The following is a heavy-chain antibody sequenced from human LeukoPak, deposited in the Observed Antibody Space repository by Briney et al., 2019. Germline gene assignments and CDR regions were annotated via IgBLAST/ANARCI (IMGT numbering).Heavy chain of an antibody. Sequence: GGSLRLSCAASGFSVSSNYMSWVRQTPGKGLEWVSGIYSGGHIYYADSVKGRFTISRDNSKNTLYLQMNSLRAEDTAVYYCASLLSGSYYYFDYWGQGTLVTVSS. V-gene: IGHV3-53*05. CDR3: ASLLSGSYYYFDY. CDR1: GFSVSSNY. J-gene: IGHJ4*02. CDR2: IYSGGHI. D-gene: IGHD3-10*01.